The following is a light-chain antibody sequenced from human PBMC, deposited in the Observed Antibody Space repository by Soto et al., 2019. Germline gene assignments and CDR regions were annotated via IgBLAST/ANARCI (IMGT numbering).Light chain of an antibody. CDR2: EGS. V-gene: IGLV2-23*03. CDR3: CSFAGSTTFVV. J-gene: IGLJ2*01. Sequence: QSVLTQSASVSGSPGQSITISCTGTNSDVGNYNLVSWYQQHPDKAPKLIIYEGSKRPSGVSNRFSGSKSGNTASLTISGLPAEDEADYYCCSFAGSTTFVVFGGGTKVTVL. CDR1: NSDVGNYNL.